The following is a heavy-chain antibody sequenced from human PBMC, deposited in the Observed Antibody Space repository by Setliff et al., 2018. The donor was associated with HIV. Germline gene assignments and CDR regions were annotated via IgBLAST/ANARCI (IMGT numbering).Heavy chain of an antibody. D-gene: IGHD2-15*01. CDR1: SGSISSDNW. V-gene: IGHV4-4*02. CDR3: ARDLGYCSGGSCYWYY. CDR2: IYHSGST. Sequence: SETLSLTCAVSSGSISSDNWWTWLRQPPGKGLEWLGEIYHSGSTNYNPSLKSRVTISIDKSKRQFSLKLSSVTAADTAVYYCARDLGYCSGGSCYWYYWGQGTLVTVSS. J-gene: IGHJ4*02.